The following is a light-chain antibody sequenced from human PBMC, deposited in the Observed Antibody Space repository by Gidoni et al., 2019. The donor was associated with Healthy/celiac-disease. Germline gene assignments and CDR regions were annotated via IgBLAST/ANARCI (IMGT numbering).Light chain of an antibody. Sequence: DIGMSQAPLPLPVTPGEPAAISCRSSQSLLDSDDGNTYLDWYLQKPGQSPQLMIYTISYRASGVTDRFSGSGSGTDFTLKISRVEAEDVGVYYCMQRIEFPRLTFGGGTKVEIK. CDR1: QSLLDSDDGNTY. J-gene: IGKJ4*01. CDR3: MQRIEFPRLT. V-gene: IGKV2-40*01. CDR2: TIS.